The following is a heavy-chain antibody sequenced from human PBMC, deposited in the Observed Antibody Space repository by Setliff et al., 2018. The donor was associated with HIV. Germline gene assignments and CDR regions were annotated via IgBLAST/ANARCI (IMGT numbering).Heavy chain of an antibody. CDR1: GGSISSGGYY. J-gene: IGHJ4*02. D-gene: IGHD6-13*01. V-gene: IGHV4-31*03. CDR3: ARGPVYSSTIDY. Sequence: SETLSLTCTVSGGSISSGGYYWSWIRQHPGKGLEWIGYIYSIGGTYYNPSLKSRVTISLDTSKNQLSLRLSSVTAADTAVYYCARGPVYSSTIDYWGQGTLVTVSS. CDR2: IYSIGGT.